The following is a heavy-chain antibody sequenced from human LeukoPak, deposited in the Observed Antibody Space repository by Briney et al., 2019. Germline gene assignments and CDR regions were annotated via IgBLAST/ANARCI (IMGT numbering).Heavy chain of an antibody. CDR3: ARKFLRYFDWLLPSTTGYMDV. CDR2: INHRGST. CDR1: GGSFSGYY. J-gene: IGHJ6*03. D-gene: IGHD3-9*01. Sequence: SETLSLTCAVYGGSFSGYYWSWIRQPPGKGLEWIGEINHRGSTNYNPSLKSRVTISVDTSKNQFSLKLSSVTAADTAVYYCARKFLRYFDWLLPSTTGYMDVWGKGTTVTVSS. V-gene: IGHV4-34*01.